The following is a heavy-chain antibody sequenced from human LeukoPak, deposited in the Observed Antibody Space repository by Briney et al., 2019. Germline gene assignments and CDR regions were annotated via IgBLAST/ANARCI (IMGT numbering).Heavy chain of an antibody. Sequence: SETLSPTCAVYGGSMIGYHWTWIRQPPGQGLEWIGEVNDSGSTNYNPSLKSRVTISVDTSKNQFSLKLSSVTAADTAVYYCASRSTVTTLYFDYWGQGTLVTVSS. CDR1: GGSMIGYH. V-gene: IGHV4-34*01. CDR2: VNDSGST. J-gene: IGHJ4*02. CDR3: ASRSTVTTLYFDY. D-gene: IGHD4-17*01.